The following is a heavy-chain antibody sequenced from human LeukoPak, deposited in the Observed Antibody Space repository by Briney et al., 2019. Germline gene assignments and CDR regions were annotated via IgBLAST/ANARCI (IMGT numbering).Heavy chain of an antibody. V-gene: IGHV1-2*02. D-gene: IGHD2-15*01. J-gene: IGHJ4*02. Sequence: ASVKVSCKASGYTFTDYYMHWVRQAPGQGLEWMGWINPNSGGTNYAQKFQGRVTMTRDTSISTAYMELSRLRSDDTAVYYCAREGGLGYCSGGSCYHFDYWGQGTLVTVSS. CDR1: GYTFTDYY. CDR2: INPNSGGT. CDR3: AREGGLGYCSGGSCYHFDY.